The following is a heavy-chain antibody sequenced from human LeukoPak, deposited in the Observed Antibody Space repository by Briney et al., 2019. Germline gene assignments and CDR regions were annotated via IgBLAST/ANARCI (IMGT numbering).Heavy chain of an antibody. CDR2: IYYSGST. CDR3: AGSTYYYDSSGQGFDI. D-gene: IGHD3-22*01. V-gene: IGHV4-61*01. CDR1: GGSVSSGSYY. J-gene: IGHJ3*02. Sequence: SETLSLTCTVSGGSVSSGSYYWSWIRQPPGKGLEWIGYIYYSGSTNYNPSLKSRVTISVDTSKNQFSLKLSSVTAADTAVYYCAGSTYYYDSSGQGFDIWGQGTMVTVSS.